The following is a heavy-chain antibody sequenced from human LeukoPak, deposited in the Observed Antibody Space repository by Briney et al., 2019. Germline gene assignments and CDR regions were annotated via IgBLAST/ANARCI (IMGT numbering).Heavy chain of an antibody. J-gene: IGHJ4*02. CDR1: GFTFRSYG. CDR2: IRYDGNNK. Sequence: GGSLRLSCAASGFTFRSYGMHWVRQAPGKGLEWVAFIRYDGNNKYYADSVKGRFTIFRDNSKNTLYLQMNSLRAEDTALYYCAKSSPPPLRYWGQGTLVTVSS. V-gene: IGHV3-30*02. CDR3: AKSSPPPLRY.